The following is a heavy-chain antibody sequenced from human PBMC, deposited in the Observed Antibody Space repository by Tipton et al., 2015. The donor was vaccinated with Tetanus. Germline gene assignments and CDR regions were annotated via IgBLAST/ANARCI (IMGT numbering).Heavy chain of an antibody. Sequence: LRLSCTIFGGSVSRGSYYWAWIRQPPGKGLEYIGYILYGASTHYNPSLKSRVTVSADPSQNQFSLKLSSVTAADTGVYYCARIHDFLSGHFDFWGPGTLVTVSS. J-gene: IGHJ4*02. D-gene: IGHD3-3*01. CDR1: GGSVSRGSYY. V-gene: IGHV4-61*01. CDR2: ILYGAST. CDR3: ARIHDFLSGHFDF.